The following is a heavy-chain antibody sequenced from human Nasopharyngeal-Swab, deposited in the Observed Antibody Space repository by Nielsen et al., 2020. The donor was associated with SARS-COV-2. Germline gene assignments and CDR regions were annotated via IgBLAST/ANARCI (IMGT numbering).Heavy chain of an antibody. D-gene: IGHD2-21*02. Sequence: GESLKISCAASGFTFDDYAMHWVRQAPGKGLEWVSLISGDGGSTYYADSVKGRFTISRDNSKNSLYLQMNSLRTEDTALYYCAKAQWDSEHCGGDCSVDMDVWGQGTTVTVS. J-gene: IGHJ6*02. V-gene: IGHV3-43*02. CDR2: ISGDGGST. CDR3: AKAQWDSEHCGGDCSVDMDV. CDR1: GFTFDDYA.